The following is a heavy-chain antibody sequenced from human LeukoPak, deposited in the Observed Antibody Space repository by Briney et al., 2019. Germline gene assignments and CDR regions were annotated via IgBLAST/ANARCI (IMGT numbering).Heavy chain of an antibody. V-gene: IGHV3-30*04. CDR2: ISYDGSNK. Sequence: GGSLRLSCAASGFTFSTYAMHWVRQAPGKGLEWVAVISYDGSNKDYADSVKGRFTFSRDNSKNTLYLQMNSLRAEDTALYYCAKDFDSSGYYFDYWGQGTLVTVSS. CDR1: GFTFSTYA. D-gene: IGHD3-22*01. CDR3: AKDFDSSGYYFDY. J-gene: IGHJ4*02.